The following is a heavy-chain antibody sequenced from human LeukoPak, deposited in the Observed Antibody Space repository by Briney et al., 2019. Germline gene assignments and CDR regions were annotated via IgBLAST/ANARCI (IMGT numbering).Heavy chain of an antibody. CDR3: ARERYYDSSGYPIGWFDP. V-gene: IGHV1-3*01. Sequence: GASVKVSCKASGYTFTSYAMHWVRQAPGQRLEWMGWINAGNGNTKYSQKFQGRVTITRDTSASTAYMELSSLRSEDTAVYYCARERYYDSSGYPIGWFDPWGQGTLVTVSS. J-gene: IGHJ5*02. CDR2: INAGNGNT. CDR1: GYTFTSYA. D-gene: IGHD3-22*01.